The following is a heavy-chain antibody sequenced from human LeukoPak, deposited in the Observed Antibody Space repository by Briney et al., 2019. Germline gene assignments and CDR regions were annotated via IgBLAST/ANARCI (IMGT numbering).Heavy chain of an antibody. Sequence: PSQTLSLTCTVSGGSISSYYWSWIRQPAGQGLEWIGRIYTSGSTNYNPSLQSRVTISVDKSKNQFSLKLSSVTAADTAVYYCARDSIAVADSYNWFDPWGQGTLVTVSS. CDR2: IYTSGST. V-gene: IGHV4-4*07. J-gene: IGHJ5*02. CDR3: ARDSIAVADSYNWFDP. D-gene: IGHD6-19*01. CDR1: GGSISSYY.